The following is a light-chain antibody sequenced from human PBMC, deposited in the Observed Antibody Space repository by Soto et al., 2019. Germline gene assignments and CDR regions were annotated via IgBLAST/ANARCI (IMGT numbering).Light chain of an antibody. CDR2: SND. CDR1: SSNIGSNT. CDR3: AAWDDSLHAVV. Sequence: QSVLTQPPSASGTPGQRVTISCSGRSSNIGSNTVNWYQQLPGTAPKLLISSNDQRPSGVPDRFSGSKSGTSASLAISGLQSDDESDYYCAAWDDSLHAVVFGGGTKLTVL. J-gene: IGLJ2*01. V-gene: IGLV1-44*01.